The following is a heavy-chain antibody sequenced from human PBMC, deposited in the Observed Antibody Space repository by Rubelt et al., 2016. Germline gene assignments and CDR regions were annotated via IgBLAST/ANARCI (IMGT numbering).Heavy chain of an antibody. CDR3: AKGSGAVRPSGFAFDI. Sequence: EVQLVESGGGLVQPGGSLRLSCAASGFTFSSYAMSWVRQAPGKGLEWVSALGGSGGSTYYADSVKGRFTISRANAKNTLDLQMNSLRAEDTAVYYCAKGSGAVRPSGFAFDIWGQGTMVTVSS. D-gene: IGHD6-6*01. CDR1: GFTFSSYA. CDR2: LGGSGGST. J-gene: IGHJ3*02. V-gene: IGHV3-23*04.